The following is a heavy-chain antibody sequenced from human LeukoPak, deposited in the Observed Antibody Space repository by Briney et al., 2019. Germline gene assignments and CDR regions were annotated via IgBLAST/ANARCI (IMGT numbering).Heavy chain of an antibody. CDR1: GGSFSGYY. D-gene: IGHD3-3*01. Sequence: SETLSLTCAVYGGSFSGYYWSWIRQPPGKGLEWIGEINHSGSTNYNPSLKSRVTISVDTSKNQFSLKLSSVAAADTAVYYCAREIYEDGITIFGVVIRPAYYFDYWGQGTLVTVSS. J-gene: IGHJ4*02. CDR3: AREIYEDGITIFGVVIRPAYYFDY. CDR2: INHSGST. V-gene: IGHV4-34*01.